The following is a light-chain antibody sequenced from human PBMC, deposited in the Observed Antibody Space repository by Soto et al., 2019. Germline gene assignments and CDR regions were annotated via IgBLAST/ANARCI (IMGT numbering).Light chain of an antibody. J-gene: IGKJ2*01. Sequence: ETGMTQSRATLSVSPGERATRACRASQSVDTKLAWYQHKPGQAPRLLIYGASTRATGIPARFSGSGSGTESTLTISSLQSEDFAVYFCQQYNNWYTYGQGTKLEIK. CDR2: GAS. V-gene: IGKV3-15*01. CDR1: QSVDTK. CDR3: QQYNNWYT.